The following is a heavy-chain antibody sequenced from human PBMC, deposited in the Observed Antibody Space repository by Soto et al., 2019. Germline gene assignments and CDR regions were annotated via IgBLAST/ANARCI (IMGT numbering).Heavy chain of an antibody. CDR1: GLTFSGSN. CDR3: TRGAFDI. Sequence: SGGSLRLSCAVSGLTFSGSNMHWVRQASGKGLEGVGRIRIKADSYATAYAASVKGRFTISRDDSKNTAYLQMHSLKTEDTAVYYCTRGAFDIWGQGTMVTVSS. CDR2: IRIKADSYAT. J-gene: IGHJ3*02. V-gene: IGHV3-73*01.